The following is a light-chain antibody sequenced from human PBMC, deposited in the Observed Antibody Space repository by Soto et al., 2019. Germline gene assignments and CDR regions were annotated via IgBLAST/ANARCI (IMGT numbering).Light chain of an antibody. J-gene: IGKJ1*01. CDR3: KQYNSYS. CDR2: HAS. Sequence: DIQMTQSPSTLSASVGDRVTITCRASQSISTSLTWYQQKPGKAPKLLIYHASSLESGVPSRFSGSGSGTEFTLTISSLQPDDFATYYCKQYNSYSFGQGTKVDIK. CDR1: QSISTS. V-gene: IGKV1-5*01.